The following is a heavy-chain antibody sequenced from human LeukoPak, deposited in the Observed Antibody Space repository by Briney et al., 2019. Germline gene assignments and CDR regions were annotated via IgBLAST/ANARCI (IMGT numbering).Heavy chain of an antibody. CDR1: GGSISNGSYY. CDR2: IYISGSA. V-gene: IGHV4-61*02. D-gene: IGHD4-23*01. Sequence: SQTLSLTCSVSGGSISNGSYYWSWIRQPAGKGLEWIGRIYISGSASYNPSLKSRVTFSVDTSKNQFSLKLSSVTAADTAVYYCARQGYGGRAYYFDYWGQGTLVTVSS. J-gene: IGHJ4*02. CDR3: ARQGYGGRAYYFDY.